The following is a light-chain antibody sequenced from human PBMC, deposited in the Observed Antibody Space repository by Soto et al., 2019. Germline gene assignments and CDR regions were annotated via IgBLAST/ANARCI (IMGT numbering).Light chain of an antibody. CDR1: QGIYSW. J-gene: IGKJ5*01. Sequence: DIQITQSPSAVSASVVDRVSITFRASQGIYSWVAWYQQKPGKAPKLLIHAASTFESGVPSRFSGSGSGTDFTLTISSLQPEDFATYYCQKSYSTPITCGQGTRLEIK. CDR3: QKSYSTPIT. V-gene: IGKV1-12*01. CDR2: AAS.